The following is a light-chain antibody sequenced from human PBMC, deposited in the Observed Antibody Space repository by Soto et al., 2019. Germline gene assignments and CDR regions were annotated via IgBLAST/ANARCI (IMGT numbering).Light chain of an antibody. CDR1: QSISSW. V-gene: IGKV1-5*03. Sequence: DIQMTQSPSTLSASVGDRVTITCRASQSISSWLAWYQQKPGKAPKLLIYKASSFESGVPSRFSGSGSWTEFTLPISSLQPDDFATYYCQQYNSYSGYTFGQGTKLEIK. J-gene: IGKJ2*01. CDR2: KAS. CDR3: QQYNSYSGYT.